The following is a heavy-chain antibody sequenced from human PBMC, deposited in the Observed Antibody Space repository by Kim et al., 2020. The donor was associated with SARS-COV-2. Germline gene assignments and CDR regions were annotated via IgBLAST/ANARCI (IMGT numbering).Heavy chain of an antibody. CDR3: AKAEYGSGSYFPDY. CDR2: ISGSGGST. Sequence: GGSLRLSCAASGFTFSSYAMSWVRQAPGKGLEWVSAISGSGGSTYYADSVKGRFTISRDNSKNTLYLQMNSLRAEDTAVYYCAKAEYGSGSYFPDYWGQGTLVTVSS. D-gene: IGHD3-10*01. V-gene: IGHV3-23*01. J-gene: IGHJ4*02. CDR1: GFTFSSYA.